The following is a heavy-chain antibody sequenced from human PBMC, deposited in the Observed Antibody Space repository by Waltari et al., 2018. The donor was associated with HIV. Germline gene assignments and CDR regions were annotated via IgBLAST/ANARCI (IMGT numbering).Heavy chain of an antibody. Sequence: QVVLQQSGPGLLKSSQTLSLTCAISGDTVSSSNSAWNWIRQSPSRGLEWLGRTYYRSKWYSDYAPSVRSRITIRADTSKNQFSLQLNSVTPEDTAVYFCARDGPGDYYYYGVDVWGLGTTITVSS. J-gene: IGHJ6*02. CDR2: TYYRSKWYS. CDR1: GDTVSSSNSA. CDR3: ARDGPGDYYYYGVDV. V-gene: IGHV6-1*01. D-gene: IGHD1-1*01.